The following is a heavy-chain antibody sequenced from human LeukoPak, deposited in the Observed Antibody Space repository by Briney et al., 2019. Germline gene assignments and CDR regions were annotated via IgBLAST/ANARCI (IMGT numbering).Heavy chain of an antibody. Sequence: GASVKVSCKASGGTFSSYAISWVRQAPGQGLEWMGGIIPIFGTADYAQEFQGRVTITADESTSTAYMELSSLRSEDTAVYYCARGSITMVRGVITPPDYWGQGTLVTVSS. D-gene: IGHD3-10*01. CDR3: ARGSITMVRGVITPPDY. CDR2: IIPIFGTA. CDR1: GGTFSSYA. V-gene: IGHV1-69*01. J-gene: IGHJ4*02.